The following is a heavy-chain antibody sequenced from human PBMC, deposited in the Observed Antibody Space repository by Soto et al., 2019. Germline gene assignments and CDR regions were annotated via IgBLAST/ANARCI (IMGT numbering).Heavy chain of an antibody. Sequence: GASVKVSCKASGYTITSYAMHWVRQAPGQRLEWMGWINAGNGNTKYSQKFQGRVTITRDTSASTAYMELSSLRSEDTAVYYCARFGRGFLVRTPDFWSDPWGQGTLVTVSS. CDR2: INAGNGNT. CDR3: ARFGRGFLVRTPDFWSDP. V-gene: IGHV1-3*01. CDR1: GYTITSYA. J-gene: IGHJ5*02. D-gene: IGHD3-3*01.